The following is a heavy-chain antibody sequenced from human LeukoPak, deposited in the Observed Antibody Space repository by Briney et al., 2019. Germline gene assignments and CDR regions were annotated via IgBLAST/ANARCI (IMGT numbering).Heavy chain of an antibody. D-gene: IGHD3-10*01. J-gene: IGHJ5*02. V-gene: IGHV1-8*01. CDR3: ARGAVRGVIRGVRFDP. Sequence: ASVKVSCKASGYTFTSYDINWVRQATGQGLEWMGWMNPNSGNTGYAQKFQGRVTMTRNTCISTAYMELSSLRSEDTAVYYCARGAVRGVIRGVRFDPWGQGTLVTVSS. CDR1: GYTFTSYD. CDR2: MNPNSGNT.